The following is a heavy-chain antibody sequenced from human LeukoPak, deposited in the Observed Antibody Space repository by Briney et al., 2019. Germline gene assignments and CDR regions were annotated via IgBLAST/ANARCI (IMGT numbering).Heavy chain of an antibody. J-gene: IGHJ4*02. V-gene: IGHV4-31*03. CDR2: IYNSGNT. CDR1: GGSISSGSYY. CDR3: ARLAGLRSV. D-gene: IGHD5-12*01. Sequence: SETLSLTCTVSGGSISSGSYYWSWIRQHPGKGLEWIGYIYNSGNTYYNPSLKSRATISVDTSKNQFSLKLTSVTAADTAVYYCARLAGLRSVWGQGTLVTVSS.